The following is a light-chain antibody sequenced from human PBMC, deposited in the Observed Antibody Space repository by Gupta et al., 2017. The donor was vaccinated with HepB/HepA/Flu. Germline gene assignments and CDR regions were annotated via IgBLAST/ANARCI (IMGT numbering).Light chain of an antibody. V-gene: IGLV2-23*02. CDR1: SSEPRNYYL. Sequence: QSALTQPASVSGSPGQSITISCTGTSSEPRNYYLVSWYPQFPDKAPKLIIYEVDKRPAGVSNRFSGSKSGNTASLTISGLQGEDEAQYYCCADVGRSSWVFGEGTRLTVL. J-gene: IGLJ3*02. CDR3: CADVGRSSWV. CDR2: EVD.